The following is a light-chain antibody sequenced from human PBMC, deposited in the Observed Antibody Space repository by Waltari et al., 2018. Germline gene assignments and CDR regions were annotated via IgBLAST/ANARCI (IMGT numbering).Light chain of an antibody. CDR3: QQYNSFPWT. V-gene: IGKV1-5*03. CDR1: QSISSW. J-gene: IGKJ1*01. Sequence: DIQMAQSPSTLSASVGDRVTITCRASQSISSWLAWYQQKPGKAPNLLIYKASALESGVPSRFSGSGSATDFTLTISGLQPDDFATYFCQQYNSFPWTFGQ. CDR2: KAS.